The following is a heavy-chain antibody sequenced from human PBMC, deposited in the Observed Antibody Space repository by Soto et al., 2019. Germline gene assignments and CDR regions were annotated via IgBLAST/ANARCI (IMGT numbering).Heavy chain of an antibody. CDR3: ARDLGGATYYYYYGMDV. Sequence: QVQLVQSGAEVTKPGSSVKVSCKASGGTFSSYAISWVRQAPGQGLEWMGGIIPIFGTANYAQKFQGRVTITADKSTSTAYMELSSLRSEDTAVYYCARDLGGATYYYYYGMDVWGQGTTVTVSS. D-gene: IGHD1-26*01. CDR1: GGTFSSYA. CDR2: IIPIFGTA. J-gene: IGHJ6*02. V-gene: IGHV1-69*06.